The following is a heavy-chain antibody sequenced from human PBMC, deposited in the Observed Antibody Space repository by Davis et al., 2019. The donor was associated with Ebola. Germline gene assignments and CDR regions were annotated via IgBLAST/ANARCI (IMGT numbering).Heavy chain of an antibody. CDR2: ISAYNGNT. CDR3: ARDIAVAGTGGVDV. V-gene: IGHV1-18*01. J-gene: IGHJ6*02. D-gene: IGHD6-19*01. Sequence: AASVKVSCKASGYTFTSYGISWVRQAPGQGLEWMGWISAYNGNTNYAQKLQGRVTITADKSTSTAYMELSSLRSEDTAVYYCARDIAVAGTGGVDVWGQGTTVTVSS. CDR1: GYTFTSYG.